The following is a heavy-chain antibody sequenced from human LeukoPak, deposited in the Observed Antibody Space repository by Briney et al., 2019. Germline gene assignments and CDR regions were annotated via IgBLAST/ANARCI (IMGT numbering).Heavy chain of an antibody. CDR1: GYTFTGYY. CDR3: ARVHYDSSPGAFDI. J-gene: IGHJ3*02. V-gene: IGHV1-2*04. D-gene: IGHD3-22*01. Sequence: GASVKVSCKASGYTFTGYYMHWVRQAPGQGLEWMGWINPNSGGTNYAQKFQGWVTMTRDTSISTAYMELSRLRSDDTAVYYCARVHYDSSPGAFDIWGQGTMVTVSS. CDR2: INPNSGGT.